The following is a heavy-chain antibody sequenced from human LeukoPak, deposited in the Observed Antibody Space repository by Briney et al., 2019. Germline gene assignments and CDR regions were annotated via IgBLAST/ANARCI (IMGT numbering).Heavy chain of an antibody. CDR3: SRERMVRGVVNYYYYYYMDV. Sequence: PGRSLRLSCAASGFTFSSYGMHWVRQAPGKGLEWVAVIWYDGSNKYHADSVKGRFTISRDNSKNTLYLQMNSLRAEDTAVYYCSRERMVRGVVNYYYYYYMDVWGKGTTVTVSS. CDR1: GFTFSSYG. V-gene: IGHV3-33*01. D-gene: IGHD3-10*01. J-gene: IGHJ6*03. CDR2: IWYDGSNK.